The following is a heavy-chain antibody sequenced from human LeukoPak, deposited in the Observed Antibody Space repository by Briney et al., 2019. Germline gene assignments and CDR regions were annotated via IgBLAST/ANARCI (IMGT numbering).Heavy chain of an antibody. D-gene: IGHD2-15*01. Sequence: PGGSLTLSCSASGFTFSSYVMTWVRQAPGKGLEWVSVISGSGGSTDYADSVKGRLTISRDNSKNTLFLQMNSLRAEDTAVYYCAGCSGGVSLAFGRFDYWGQGTLVAVSS. CDR1: GFTFSSYV. CDR3: AGCSGGVSLAFGRFDY. V-gene: IGHV3-23*01. CDR2: ISGSGGST. J-gene: IGHJ4*02.